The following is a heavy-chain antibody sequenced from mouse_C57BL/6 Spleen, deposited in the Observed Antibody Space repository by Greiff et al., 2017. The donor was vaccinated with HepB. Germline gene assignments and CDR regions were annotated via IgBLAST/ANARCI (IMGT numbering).Heavy chain of an antibody. V-gene: IGHV5-6*01. CDR1: GFTFSSYG. J-gene: IGHJ2*01. CDR3: ARKVRTGNFDY. Sequence: EVHLVESGGDLVKPGGSLKLSCAASGFTFSSYGMSWVRQTPDKRLEWVATISSGGSYTYYPDSVKGRFTISRDNAKNTLYLQMSSLKSEDTAMYYCARKVRTGNFDYWGQGTTLTVSS. D-gene: IGHD4-1*01. CDR2: ISSGGSYT.